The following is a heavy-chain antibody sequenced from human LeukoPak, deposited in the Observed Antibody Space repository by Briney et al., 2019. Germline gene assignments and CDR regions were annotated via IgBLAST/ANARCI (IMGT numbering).Heavy chain of an antibody. CDR2: INPTGGST. CDR3: AKGNYYDSSGYYYGDAFDI. CDR1: GYTFTSYY. Sequence: ASVKVSCKASGYTFTSYYMHWVRQAPGQGLEWMGLINPTGGSTGYAQKFQGRVTVTRDMSTSIVYMELSSLRSEDTAVYYCAKGNYYDSSGYYYGDAFDIWGQGTMVIVSS. J-gene: IGHJ3*02. V-gene: IGHV1-46*01. D-gene: IGHD3-22*01.